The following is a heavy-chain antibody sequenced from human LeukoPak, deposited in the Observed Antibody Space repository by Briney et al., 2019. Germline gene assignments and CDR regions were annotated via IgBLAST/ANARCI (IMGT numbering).Heavy chain of an antibody. D-gene: IGHD4-17*01. Sequence: GGSLRLSCAASGFTFSSYTMNWVRQAPGKGLEWVSAISRSSDYIYYADSVKGRFTISRDNAQNSLYLQINSLRVEDTAVYYCARGLLFEDCGDYYFGYWGQGTLVTVSS. CDR1: GFTFSSYT. CDR2: ISRSSDYI. J-gene: IGHJ4*02. CDR3: ARGLLFEDCGDYYFGY. V-gene: IGHV3-21*01.